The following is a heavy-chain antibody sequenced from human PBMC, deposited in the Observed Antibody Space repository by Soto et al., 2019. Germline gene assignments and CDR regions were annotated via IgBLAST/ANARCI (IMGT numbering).Heavy chain of an antibody. J-gene: IGHJ5*02. CDR3: ARFHGTYYYADHRGGGWFDP. Sequence: GGSLRLSCAASGFTVSSNYMSWVRQAPGKGLEWVSVIYSGGSTYYADSVKGRFTISRHNSKNTLYLQMNSLRAEDTAVYYCARFHGTYYYADHRGGGWFDPWGQGTLVTVSS. CDR1: GFTVSSNY. CDR2: IYSGGST. V-gene: IGHV3-53*04. D-gene: IGHD3-10*01.